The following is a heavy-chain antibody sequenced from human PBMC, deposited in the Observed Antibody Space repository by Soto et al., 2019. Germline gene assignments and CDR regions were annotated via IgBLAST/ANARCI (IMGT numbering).Heavy chain of an antibody. CDR1: GFSLSTSGVG. D-gene: IGHD3-16*01. V-gene: IGHV2-5*01. CDR2: IYWNDDK. CDR3: AHSSTFGGVTGDPLFDY. Sequence: SGPTLVNPTQTLTLTCTFSGFSLSTSGVGVGWIRQPPGKALEWLALIYWNDDKRYSPSLKSRLTITKDTSKNQVVLTMTNMDPVDTATYYCAHSSTFGGVTGDPLFDYWGQGTRVTVSS. J-gene: IGHJ4*02.